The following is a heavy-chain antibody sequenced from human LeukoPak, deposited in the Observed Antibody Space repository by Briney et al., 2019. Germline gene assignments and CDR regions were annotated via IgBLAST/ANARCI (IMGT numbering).Heavy chain of an antibody. V-gene: IGHV4-59*08. CDR1: GGSISGYY. CDR2: IYSTGST. Sequence: SETLSLTCTVSGGSISGYYWSWIRQPPGKGLEWIGYIYSTGSTNYNPSLWSRVTISLDTSENQFSLKLSSVTAADTAVYYCARHYYDRSDRYSFDYWGQGTLVTVSS. D-gene: IGHD2-21*01. CDR3: ARHYYDRSDRYSFDY. J-gene: IGHJ4*02.